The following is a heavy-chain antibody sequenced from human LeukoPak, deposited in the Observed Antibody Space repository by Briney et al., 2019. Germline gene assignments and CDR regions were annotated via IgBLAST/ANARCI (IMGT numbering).Heavy chain of an antibody. CDR3: AKDFYPKYYGSGSYTYYYMDV. V-gene: IGHV3-23*01. Sequence: GGSLRLSCAASGFTFSSHAMSWVRQAPGKGLEWVSAISGSGGSTYYADSVKGRFTISRDNSKNTLYLQMNSLRAEDTAVYYCAKDFYPKYYGSGSYTYYYMDVWGKGTTVTVSS. CDR1: GFTFSSHA. CDR2: ISGSGGST. D-gene: IGHD3-10*01. J-gene: IGHJ6*03.